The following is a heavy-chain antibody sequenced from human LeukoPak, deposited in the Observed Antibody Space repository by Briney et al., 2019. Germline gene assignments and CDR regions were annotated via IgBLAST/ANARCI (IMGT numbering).Heavy chain of an antibody. D-gene: IGHD2-15*01. J-gene: IGHJ6*04. V-gene: IGHV3-7*01. CDR3: ARVGDIVVVVAGTEGMDV. Sequence: VDPVRGRFSISRDNAKNSLYLQMNSLRAEDTAVYYCARVGDIVVVVAGTEGMDVWGKGTTVTVSS.